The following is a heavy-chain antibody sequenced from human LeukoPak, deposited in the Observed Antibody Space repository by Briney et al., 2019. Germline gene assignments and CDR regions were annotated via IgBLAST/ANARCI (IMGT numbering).Heavy chain of an antibody. CDR2: IYYSGST. Sequence: PSETPSLTCTVSGGSISSYCWSWIRQPPGKGLEWIGYIYYSGSTDYNPSLKSRVTISVDTSKNQFSLKLSSVTAADTAVYYCARHKPGCYAFDIWAAGTMVSVSS. D-gene: IGHD6-19*01. CDR3: ARHKPGCYAFDI. J-gene: IGHJ3*02. V-gene: IGHV4-59*08. CDR1: GGSISSYC.